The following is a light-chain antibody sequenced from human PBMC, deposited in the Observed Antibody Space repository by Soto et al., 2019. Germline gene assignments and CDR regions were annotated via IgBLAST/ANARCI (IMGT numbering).Light chain of an antibody. V-gene: IGKV1-5*01. CDR1: QTISNW. CDR2: DAS. J-gene: IGKJ1*01. CDR3: QKYNSYWT. Sequence: DIQMTQSPSTLSASVGDRVTISCRASQTISNWLAWYQQKPGKAPKLLIYDASSLASGVPSRFSGSGSGTEFTLTISSLQPEDCATYYCQKYNSYWTFGQGTKVEIK.